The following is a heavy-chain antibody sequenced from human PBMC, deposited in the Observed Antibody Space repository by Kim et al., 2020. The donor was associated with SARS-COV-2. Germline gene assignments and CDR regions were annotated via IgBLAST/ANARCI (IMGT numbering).Heavy chain of an antibody. CDR1: GGSFSDYY. Sequence: PSETLSLTCAVYGGSFSDYYWNWIRQPPGKGLEWIGDINHSGSTNYNPSLKSRVTISVDTSKHQFSLKLNSVTAADTAVYYCARGIAARRAPTVFHWTSNYYYGMDVWGQGTTVTVSS. D-gene: IGHD6-6*01. V-gene: IGHV4-34*01. J-gene: IGHJ6*02. CDR3: ARGIAARRAPTVFHWTSNYYYGMDV. CDR2: INHSGST.